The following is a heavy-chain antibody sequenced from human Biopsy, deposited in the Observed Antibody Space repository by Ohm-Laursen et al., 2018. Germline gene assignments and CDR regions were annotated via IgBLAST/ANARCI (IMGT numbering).Heavy chain of an antibody. CDR2: ISHTGYT. V-gene: IGHV4-59*11. CDR1: GGSFTGHY. J-gene: IGHJ1*01. CDR3: ARGSNEYGGLYFPH. Sequence: SETLSLTCTVSGGSFTGHYWTWIRQPPGKGLEWIGHISHTGYTSYKSSLKSPVTISLDTSRKHFSLRLTSLAAADTAVYYCARGSNEYGGLYFPHWGQGTLVTVSS. D-gene: IGHD4-23*01.